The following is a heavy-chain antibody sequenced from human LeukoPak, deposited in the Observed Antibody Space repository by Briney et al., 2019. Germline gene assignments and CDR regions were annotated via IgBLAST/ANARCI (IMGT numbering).Heavy chain of an antibody. D-gene: IGHD3-9*01. J-gene: IGHJ5*02. Sequence: GASVKVSCKASGYTFTGYYMHWVRQAPGQGLEWMGWINPNSGGTNYAQKFQGRVTMTRDTSISTAYMELSRLKSDDTAVYYCAREPFDILTGYYNEGGXFYDPWGQGXLVTVSS. CDR2: INPNSGGT. CDR1: GYTFTGYY. V-gene: IGHV1-2*02. CDR3: AREPFDILTGYYNEGGXFYDP.